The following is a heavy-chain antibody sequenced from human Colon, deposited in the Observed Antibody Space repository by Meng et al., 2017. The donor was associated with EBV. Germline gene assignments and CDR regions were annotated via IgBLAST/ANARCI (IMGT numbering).Heavy chain of an antibody. CDR3: ARQATGYCSGGSCYSGSIFDY. CDR2: IYYSGST. J-gene: IGHJ4*02. CDR1: GGSISSGDYY. D-gene: IGHD2-15*01. Sequence: QVQPQESGPGLVKPSQTLSLTCTVSGGSISSGDYYWSWIRQPPGKGLEWIGYIYYSGSTHYNPSLKSRVTISVDTSKNQFSLKVSSVTAADTAVYYCARQATGYCSGGSCYSGSIFDYWGQGTLVTVSS. V-gene: IGHV4-30-4*01.